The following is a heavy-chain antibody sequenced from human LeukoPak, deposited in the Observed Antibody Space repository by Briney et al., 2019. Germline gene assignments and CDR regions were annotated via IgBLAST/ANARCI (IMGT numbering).Heavy chain of an antibody. CDR1: GYTFTGYY. V-gene: IGHV1-2*02. J-gene: IGHJ4*02. CDR3: ARDLYGDYHLSLY. CDR2: INPNSGGT. Sequence: ASVKVSCKASGYTFTGYYMHWVRQAPGQGLEWMGWINPNSGGTNYAQKFQGRVTMTRDTSISTAYMELSRLRSDDTAVYCCARDLYGDYHLSLYWGEGTLVTVSS. D-gene: IGHD4-17*01.